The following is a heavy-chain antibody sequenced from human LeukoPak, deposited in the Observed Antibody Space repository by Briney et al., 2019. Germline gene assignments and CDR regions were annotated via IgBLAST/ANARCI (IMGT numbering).Heavy chain of an antibody. CDR2: ISSDGSPK. Sequence: PGGSLRLSCAASGFTFSNYVMHWVRQAPGKGLEWVAIISSDGSPKSYADSVKGRFTISRGNSKNTVYLQMNSLRAEDTAVYYCAKDHLNRGWSYFDSWGQGTLVTVSS. CDR3: AKDHLNRGWSYFDS. CDR1: GFTFSNYV. D-gene: IGHD6-19*01. J-gene: IGHJ4*02. V-gene: IGHV3-33*06.